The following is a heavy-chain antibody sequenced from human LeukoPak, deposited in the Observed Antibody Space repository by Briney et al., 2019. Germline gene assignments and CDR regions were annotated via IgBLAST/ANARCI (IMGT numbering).Heavy chain of an antibody. CDR2: IYYSGST. CDR1: GGPISSSSYY. Sequence: SETLSLTCTVSGGPISSSSYYWGWIRQPPGKGLEWIGSIYYSGSTYYNPSLKSRVTISVDTSKNQFSLKLSSVTAADTAVYDCASGGYDSSGYHDPFDYWGQGTLVTVSS. V-gene: IGHV4-39*01. CDR3: ASGGYDSSGYHDPFDY. D-gene: IGHD3-22*01. J-gene: IGHJ4*02.